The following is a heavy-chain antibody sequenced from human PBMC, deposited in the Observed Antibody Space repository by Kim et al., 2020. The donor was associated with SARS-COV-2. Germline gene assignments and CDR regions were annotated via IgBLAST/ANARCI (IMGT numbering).Heavy chain of an antibody. Sequence: SETLSLTCTVSGGSISSSSYYWGWIRQPPGKGLEWIGSIYYSGSTYYNPSLKSRVTISVDTSKNKFSLTLSSVTAADTAVYYCARTAGITIFGVVIRRPPDYSGQGTLVTVSS. CDR1: GGSISSSSYY. D-gene: IGHD3-3*01. CDR2: IYYSGST. V-gene: IGHV4-39*01. J-gene: IGHJ4*02. CDR3: ARTAGITIFGVVIRRPPDY.